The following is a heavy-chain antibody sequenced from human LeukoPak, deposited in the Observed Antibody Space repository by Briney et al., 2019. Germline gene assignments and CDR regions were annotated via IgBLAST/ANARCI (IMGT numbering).Heavy chain of an antibody. V-gene: IGHV3-7*03. CDR3: AREDDILTGYPYFDY. J-gene: IGHJ4*02. D-gene: IGHD3-9*01. CDR2: IKQDGSEK. CDR1: GFTFSSYW. Sequence: GGSLRLSCAASGFTFSSYWMSWVRQAPGKGLEWVANIKQDGSEKYYVDSVKGRFTISRDNAKTSLYLQMNSLRAEDTAVYYCAREDDILTGYPYFDYWGQGTLVTVSS.